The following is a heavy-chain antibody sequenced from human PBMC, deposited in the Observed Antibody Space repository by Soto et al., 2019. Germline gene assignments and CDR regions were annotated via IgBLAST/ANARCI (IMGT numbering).Heavy chain of an antibody. D-gene: IGHD3-3*01. J-gene: IGHJ3*01. Sequence: EAQLVESGGGLVKPGGSLRLSCEASGFTFSSYNMNWVRQAPGQGLEWVASIRSSGSVLSYGDSVKGRFTISRDNVRNSLFLQMERLRVEDTGVYYCARHGAPITDFWIVSSSYAFDVWGPGTMVVVSS. CDR1: GFTFSSYN. V-gene: IGHV3-21*02. CDR3: ARHGAPITDFWIVSSSYAFDV. CDR2: IRSSGSVL.